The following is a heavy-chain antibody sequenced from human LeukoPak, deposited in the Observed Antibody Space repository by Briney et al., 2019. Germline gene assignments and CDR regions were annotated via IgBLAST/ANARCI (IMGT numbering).Heavy chain of an antibody. D-gene: IGHD5-18*01. CDR2: ISSGSSTI. CDR1: GFIFSDDN. Sequence: GGSLRLSCAASGFIFSDDNMNWVRQAPGKGLEWVSYISSGSSTIYYADSVEGRFTISRDNAKNTLYLQMNSLRAEDTAVYYCARDAVDTANAVWGQGTTVTVSS. CDR3: ARDAVDTANAV. J-gene: IGHJ6*02. V-gene: IGHV3-48*01.